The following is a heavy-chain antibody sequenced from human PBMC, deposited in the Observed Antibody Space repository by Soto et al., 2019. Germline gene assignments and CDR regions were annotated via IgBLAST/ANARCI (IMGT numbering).Heavy chain of an antibody. CDR3: ARPAKYCTSGRCLGDDYFYAMDF. Sequence: XEPLITSSGGSGYIITSFSISWVRQLPGKGLEWIVRMDPSDSYTNYSPSFKGHVTFSVDTSTSTAYLHWSSLQASDPALYYCARPAKYCTSGRCLGDDYFYAMDFWGQGTMVTVSS. J-gene: IGHJ6*02. CDR2: MDPSDSYT. D-gene: IGHD2-8*01. CDR1: GYIITSFS. V-gene: IGHV5-10-1*01.